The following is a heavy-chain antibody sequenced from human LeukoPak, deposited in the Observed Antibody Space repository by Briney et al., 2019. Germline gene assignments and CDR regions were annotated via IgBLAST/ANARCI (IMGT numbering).Heavy chain of an antibody. CDR3: ARDRNDCACDL. D-gene: IGHD2-21*02. V-gene: IGHV3-48*03. J-gene: IGHJ3*01. Sequence: GGSLRLSCAASGFTFSSYEMNWVRQAPGKGLEWVSYISSSGSTIYYADSVKGRFTISRDNAKNSLYLQMNSLRAEDTAVYYCARDRNDCACDLWGQGKMVTVSS. CDR1: GFTFSSYE. CDR2: ISSSGSTI.